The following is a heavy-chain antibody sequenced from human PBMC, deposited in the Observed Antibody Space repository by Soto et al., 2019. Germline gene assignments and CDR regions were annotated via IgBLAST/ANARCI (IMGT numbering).Heavy chain of an antibody. Sequence: PGGSLRLSCSASGFIFSESTIYWVRQDTGKGLEAISAVSTSGRSTYYADSVKDRFTISRDNSKNTLFLQMGSLRPEDTAIYYCVKQAHGLDGVAFDYWGQGTQVTVPQ. CDR2: VSTSGRST. D-gene: IGHD2-15*01. CDR3: VKQAHGLDGVAFDY. CDR1: GFIFSEST. J-gene: IGHJ4*02. V-gene: IGHV3-64D*06.